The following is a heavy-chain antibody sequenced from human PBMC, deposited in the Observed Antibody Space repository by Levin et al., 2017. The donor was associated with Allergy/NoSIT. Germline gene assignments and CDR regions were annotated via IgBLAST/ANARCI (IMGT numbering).Heavy chain of an antibody. CDR1: GGSISSGDYY. J-gene: IGHJ6*02. D-gene: IGHD3-3*01. V-gene: IGHV4-30-4*01. CDR3: AREALRFLGANGMDV. CDR2: IYYSGST. Sequence: SQTLSLTCTVSGGSISSGDYYWSWIRQPPGKGLEWIGYIYYSGSTYYNPSLKSRVTISLDTSKNQFSLKLSSVTAADTAVYYCAREALRFLGANGMDVWGQGTTVTVSS.